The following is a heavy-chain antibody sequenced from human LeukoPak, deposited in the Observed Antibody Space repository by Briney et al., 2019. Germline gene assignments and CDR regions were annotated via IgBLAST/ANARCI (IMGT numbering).Heavy chain of an antibody. V-gene: IGHV4-39*01. CDR3: ARHCLDYGDYSRWFDP. CDR2: IYHSGST. CDR1: GGSISSSSYY. D-gene: IGHD4-17*01. Sequence: SETLSLTCTVSGGSISSSSYYWGWVRQPPGKGLEWIGSIYHSGSTYYNPSLKSRVTISVDTSKNQFSLKLSSVTAADTAVYYCARHCLDYGDYSRWFDPWGQGTLVTVSS. J-gene: IGHJ5*02.